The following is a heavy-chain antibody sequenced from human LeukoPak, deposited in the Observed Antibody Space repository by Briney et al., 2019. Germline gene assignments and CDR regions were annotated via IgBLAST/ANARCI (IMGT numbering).Heavy chain of an antibody. Sequence: SETLSLTCTVSGGSISSYYWSWIRQPPGKGLEWIGYIYYSGSTNYNPSLKSRVTISVDTSKNQFSLKLGSVTAADTAVYYCARDIPGYSYGSAFDIWGQGTMVTVSS. J-gene: IGHJ3*02. D-gene: IGHD5-18*01. V-gene: IGHV4-59*01. CDR1: GGSISSYY. CDR2: IYYSGST. CDR3: ARDIPGYSYGSAFDI.